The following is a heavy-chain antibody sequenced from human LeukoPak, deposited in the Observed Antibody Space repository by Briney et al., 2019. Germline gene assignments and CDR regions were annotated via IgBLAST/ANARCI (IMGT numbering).Heavy chain of an antibody. CDR2: IYTSGNT. CDR1: GGSISSYY. D-gene: IGHD1-26*01. J-gene: IGHJ3*02. CDR3: AREGGFHSPAGI. Sequence: SETLSLTCTVSGGSISSYYWSWIRQPAGKGLEWIGRIYTSGNTNYNPSLKSRVTISVDTSKNQFSLKLSSVAAADTAVYYCAREGGFHSPAGIWGQGTMVTVSS. V-gene: IGHV4-4*07.